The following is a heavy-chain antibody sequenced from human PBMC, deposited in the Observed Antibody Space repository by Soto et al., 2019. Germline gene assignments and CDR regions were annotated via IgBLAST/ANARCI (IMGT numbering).Heavy chain of an antibody. CDR1: GITISNYP. D-gene: IGHD3-22*01. CDR3: VKDDGGYPSTAPH. CDR2: ISGSGDRT. V-gene: IGHV3-23*01. J-gene: IGHJ4*02. Sequence: VQLLESGGGLVQPEGSLRLSCAASGITISNYPMSWVRQAPGKGLDWVSGISGSGDRTYYADSAKGRFTISKDISRNSLSLQLDSLGVEDTAVYFCVKDDGGYPSTAPHWGQGTLVTVSS.